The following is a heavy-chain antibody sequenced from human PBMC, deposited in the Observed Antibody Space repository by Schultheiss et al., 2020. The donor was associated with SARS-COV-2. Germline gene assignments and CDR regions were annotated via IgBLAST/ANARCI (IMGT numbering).Heavy chain of an antibody. CDR2: INPKTGGT. CDR3: ARLQVAGTGLDP. V-gene: IGHV1-2*02. CDR1: GYSFTGYY. D-gene: IGHD6-19*01. J-gene: IGHJ5*02. Sequence: ASVKVSCRASGYSFTGYYMHWVRQAPGQGLEWMGWINPKTGGTNYAQKFQGRVTLTRDTSITTAYMELSSLRSDDTAVYYCARLQVAGTGLDPWGQGTLVTGSS.